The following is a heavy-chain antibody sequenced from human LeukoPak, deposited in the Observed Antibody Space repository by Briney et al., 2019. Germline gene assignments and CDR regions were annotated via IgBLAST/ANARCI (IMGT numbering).Heavy chain of an antibody. J-gene: IGHJ4*02. CDR1: GGSFSSYY. D-gene: IGHD3-10*01. CDR2: IYYSGST. CDR3: AKMVRGVIDY. V-gene: IGHV4-39*01. Sequence: PSETLSLTCAVYGGSFSSYYWGWIRQPPGKGLEWIGSIYYSGSTYYNPSLKSRVTISVDTSKNQFSLKLSSVTAADTAVYYCAKMVRGVIDYWGQGTLVTVSS.